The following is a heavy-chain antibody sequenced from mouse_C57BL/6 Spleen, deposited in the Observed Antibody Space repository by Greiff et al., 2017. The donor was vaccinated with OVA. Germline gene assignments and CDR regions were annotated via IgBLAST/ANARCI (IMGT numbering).Heavy chain of an antibody. Sequence: EVKVVESGGDLVKPGGSLKLSCAASGFTFSSYCMSWVRQTPDKRLEWVATISSGGSDTYDPDSVKGRITNSRDNAKNTLYLQMSSLKATDTAMYYCDRHERFDYWGQGTTLTVSS. CDR2: ISSGGSDT. CDR1: GFTFSSYC. V-gene: IGHV5-6*01. J-gene: IGHJ2*01. CDR3: DRHERFDY.